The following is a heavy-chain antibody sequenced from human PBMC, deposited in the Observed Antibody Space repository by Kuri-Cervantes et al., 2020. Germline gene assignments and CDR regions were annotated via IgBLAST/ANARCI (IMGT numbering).Heavy chain of an antibody. CDR3: AKGAYNGSHGIDV. D-gene: IGHD1-1*01. Sequence: GESLKISCAASGFTFSSYSMNWVRQAPGKGLEWVSYISSSSSTIYYADSVKGRFTISRDNSKNTLYLQMNSLRAEGTAVYYCAKGAYNGSHGIDVWGQGTTVTVSS. V-gene: IGHV3-48*01. CDR1: GFTFSSYS. CDR2: ISSSSSTI. J-gene: IGHJ6*02.